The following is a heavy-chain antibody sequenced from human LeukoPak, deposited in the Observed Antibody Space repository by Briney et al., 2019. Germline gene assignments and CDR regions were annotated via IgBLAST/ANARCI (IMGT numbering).Heavy chain of an antibody. V-gene: IGHV3-33*03. D-gene: IGHD2-8*01. J-gene: IGHJ4*02. CDR1: GFTFSAHS. CDR2: TCYDGSNK. CDR3: AKMVREFYTISYYFDY. Sequence: GGSLRLSCAASGFTFSAHSMNWVRQAPGKGLEWVAVTCYDGSNKYYADSAKGRFTISRDKSKKTLYLQMNSLRADDTAVYYCAKMVREFYTISYYFDYWGQGTLVTVSS.